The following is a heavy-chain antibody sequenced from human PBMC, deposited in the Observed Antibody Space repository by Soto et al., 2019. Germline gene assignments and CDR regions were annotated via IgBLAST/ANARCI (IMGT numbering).Heavy chain of an antibody. CDR2: IWYDGSNK. D-gene: IGHD3-9*01. Sequence: QVQLVESGGGVVQPGRSLRLSCAASGFTFSSYGMHWVRQAPGKGLEWMAVIWYDGSNKYYADSVKGRFTISRDNSKNTLYLQLNSLRAEDTAVYYCARDHPDILTGYLDYWGQGTLVTVSS. J-gene: IGHJ4*02. V-gene: IGHV3-33*01. CDR3: ARDHPDILTGYLDY. CDR1: GFTFSSYG.